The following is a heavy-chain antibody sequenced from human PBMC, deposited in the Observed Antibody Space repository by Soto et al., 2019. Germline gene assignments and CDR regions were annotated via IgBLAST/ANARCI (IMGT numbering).Heavy chain of an antibody. Sequence: SETLSLTCTVSGCSISSYYWSWIRQPPGKGLEWTGYIYYSGSTNYNPSLKSRVTISVDTSKNQFSLKLSSVTAADTAVYYCARVLFGRGNWFDPWGQGTLVTVSS. J-gene: IGHJ5*02. V-gene: IGHV4-59*01. CDR1: GCSISSYY. D-gene: IGHD3-3*01. CDR2: IYYSGST. CDR3: ARVLFGRGNWFDP.